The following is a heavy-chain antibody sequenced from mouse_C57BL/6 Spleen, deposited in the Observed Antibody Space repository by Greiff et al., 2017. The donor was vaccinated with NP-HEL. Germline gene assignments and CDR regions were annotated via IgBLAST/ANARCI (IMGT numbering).Heavy chain of an antibody. D-gene: IGHD1-1*01. V-gene: IGHV1-55*01. Sequence: QVQLQQPGAELVKPGASVKMSCKASGYTFTSYWITWVKQRPGQGLEWIGDIYPGSGSTNYNEKFKSKATLTVDTSSSTAYMQLSSLTSEDSAVYYCARGGYYYGSSYGYYAMDYWGQGTSVTVSS. CDR3: ARGGYYYGSSYGYYAMDY. J-gene: IGHJ4*01. CDR2: IYPGSGST. CDR1: GYTFTSYW.